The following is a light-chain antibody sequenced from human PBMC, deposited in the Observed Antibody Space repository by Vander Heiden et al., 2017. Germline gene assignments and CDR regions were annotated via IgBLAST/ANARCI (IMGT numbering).Light chain of an antibody. Sequence: AIQMTQSPSSLSASVGDRVTITCRASQGIRNDLGWYQQKPGKAPKLLIYGASSLHSGVPSRFSGSGSGTDFTLTISSLQPEDFATYYCLQDDNYPGTFGQGTKVEIK. CDR2: GAS. V-gene: IGKV1-6*01. CDR1: QGIRND. CDR3: LQDDNYPGT. J-gene: IGKJ1*01.